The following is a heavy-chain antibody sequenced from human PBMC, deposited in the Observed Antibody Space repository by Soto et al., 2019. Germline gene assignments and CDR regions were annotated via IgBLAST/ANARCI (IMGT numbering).Heavy chain of an antibody. V-gene: IGHV3-74*01. Sequence: GGSLRPSCAASAFTFSNYWMHWVRQAPGKGLVWVSRIKTDGSTTTYADSVKGRFTISRDNTKNTLYLQMNSLRAEDTALYYCARGRAAAGFDFWGQGTLVTSPQ. CDR2: IKTDGSTT. CDR1: AFTFSNYW. D-gene: IGHD6-13*01. J-gene: IGHJ4*02. CDR3: ARGRAAAGFDF.